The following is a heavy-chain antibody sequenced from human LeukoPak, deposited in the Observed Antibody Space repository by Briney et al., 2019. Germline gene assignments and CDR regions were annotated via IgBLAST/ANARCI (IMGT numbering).Heavy chain of an antibody. Sequence: SVKVSCKASGGTFSSYAISWVRQAPGQGLEWIGRIIPIFGTANYAQKFQGRVTITTDESTSTAYMELSSLRSEDTAVYYCARDPRGTAVAATPPYFDYWGQGTLVTVSS. J-gene: IGHJ4*02. CDR1: GGTFSSYA. D-gene: IGHD6-19*01. CDR3: ARDPRGTAVAATPPYFDY. V-gene: IGHV1-69*05. CDR2: IIPIFGTA.